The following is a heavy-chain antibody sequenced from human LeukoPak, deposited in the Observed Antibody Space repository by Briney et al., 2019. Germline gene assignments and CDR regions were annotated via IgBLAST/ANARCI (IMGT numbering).Heavy chain of an antibody. D-gene: IGHD3-10*01. CDR2: IPKLGDET. V-gene: IGHV3-23*05. J-gene: IGHJ5*02. CDR3: AKTEGFGGLQDSFDP. CDR1: GFTFSTYA. Sequence: GGSLRLSCAASGFTFSTYAMSWGRQAPGKGVEWVSTIPKLGDETFSAASVKGRFTLSRDHSTNTLFLQMNSLTAEDTATYYCAKTEGFGGLQDSFDPWGQGTLVTVSS.